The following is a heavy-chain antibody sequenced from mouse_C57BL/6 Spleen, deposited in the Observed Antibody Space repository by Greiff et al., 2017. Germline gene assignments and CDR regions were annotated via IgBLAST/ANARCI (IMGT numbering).Heavy chain of an antibody. CDR2: ISSGSSTI. CDR1: GFTFSDYG. V-gene: IGHV5-17*01. Sequence: EVKLVESGGGLVKPGGSLKLSCAASGFTFSDYGMHWVRQAPEKGLEWVAYISSGSSTIYYADTVKGRFTISRDNAKNTLFLQMTSLRSEDTAMYYCASYGSRRRYYAMDYWGQGTSVTVSS. D-gene: IGHD1-1*01. CDR3: ASYGSRRRYYAMDY. J-gene: IGHJ4*01.